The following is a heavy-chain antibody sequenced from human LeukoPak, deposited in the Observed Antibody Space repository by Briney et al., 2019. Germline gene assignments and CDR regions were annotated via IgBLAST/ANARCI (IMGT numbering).Heavy chain of an antibody. J-gene: IGHJ3*02. CDR2: ISDSGGTT. Sequence: GGSLRLSCAASGFTFSSYAMSWVRQAPGKGLEWVSAISDSGGTTYYADSVKGRFTISRDNSKNTLYPQMHSLRAEDSAVYYCAKDLAAVTTWDAFGIWGQGTMVSVSS. V-gene: IGHV3-23*01. CDR3: AKDLAAVTTWDAFGI. CDR1: GFTFSSYA. D-gene: IGHD4-11*01.